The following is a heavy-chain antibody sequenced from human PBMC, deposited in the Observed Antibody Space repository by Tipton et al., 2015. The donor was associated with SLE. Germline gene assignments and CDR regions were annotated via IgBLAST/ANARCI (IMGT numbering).Heavy chain of an antibody. CDR1: GFTFSNYW. J-gene: IGHJ4*02. D-gene: IGHD4-17*01. Sequence: SLSLSCTVSGFTFSNYWMSWVRQAPGKGLEWVANIKQDGSEKFYVDSVKGRYTISRDNAKKSLYLQMNSLRADDTAVYYCATNRHEGDYVSGWDYWGQGTLVTVSS. CDR2: IKQDGSEK. CDR3: ATNRHEGDYVSGWDY. V-gene: IGHV3-7*01.